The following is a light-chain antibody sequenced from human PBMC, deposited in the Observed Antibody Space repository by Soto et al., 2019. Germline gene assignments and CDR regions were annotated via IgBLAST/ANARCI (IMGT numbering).Light chain of an antibody. Sequence: DIQMTQSPSSLSASVGDRVTITCQASRDISKYLNWYLQKPGKAPKLLIYDASNLETGVPSRFSGNGSGTEFTFTISRLQPEEVATYYCQQFDNLPLTFGGGTKVEIK. V-gene: IGKV1-33*01. CDR1: RDISKY. CDR3: QQFDNLPLT. J-gene: IGKJ4*01. CDR2: DAS.